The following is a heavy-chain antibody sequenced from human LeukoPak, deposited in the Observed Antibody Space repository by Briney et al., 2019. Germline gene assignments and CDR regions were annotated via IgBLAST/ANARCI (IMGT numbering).Heavy chain of an antibody. Sequence: PGGSLRLSCAASGFTFDDYAMHWVRQPPGKGLEGVSSIFPSGGEIHYADSVKGGFTIFRDNSKSTLTLQMNSLRAEDTAIYYCATYRQVLLPFESWGQGTLVTVSS. CDR3: ATYRQVLLPFES. CDR2: IFPSGGEI. V-gene: IGHV3-23*01. J-gene: IGHJ4*02. CDR1: GFTFDDYA. D-gene: IGHD2-8*02.